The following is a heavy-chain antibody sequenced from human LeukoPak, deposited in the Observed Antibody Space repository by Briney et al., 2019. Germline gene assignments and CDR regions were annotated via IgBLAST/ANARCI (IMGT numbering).Heavy chain of an antibody. Sequence: PSETLSLTCTVSGGSINNYYWSWIRQPPGKGLEWIGSIYSSGSTNYSPSLKSRVIISVDTSKSQFSLKLSSLTAADTAMYYCARHGANGHSYGAYLDYWGQGTLVTVSS. V-gene: IGHV4-59*08. CDR2: IYSSGST. CDR1: GGSINNYY. CDR3: ARHGANGHSYGAYLDY. J-gene: IGHJ4*02. D-gene: IGHD5-18*01.